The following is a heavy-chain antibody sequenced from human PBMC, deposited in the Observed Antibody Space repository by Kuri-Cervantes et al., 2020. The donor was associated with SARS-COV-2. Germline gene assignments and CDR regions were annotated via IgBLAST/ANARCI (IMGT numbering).Heavy chain of an antibody. CDR1: GYTFTSYG. J-gene: IGHJ6*02. V-gene: IGHV1-18*04. D-gene: IGHD6-13*01. Sequence: ASVKVSCKASGYTFTSYGISWVRQAPGQGLEWMGWISAYNGNTNYAQKFQGRVTMTRDKSTSTAYMELSSLRSEDTAVYYCAREDTMTGFRDVGQQLPLRRYYGMDVWGQGTTVTVSS. CDR3: AREDTMTGFRDVGQQLPLRRYYGMDV. CDR2: ISAYNGNT.